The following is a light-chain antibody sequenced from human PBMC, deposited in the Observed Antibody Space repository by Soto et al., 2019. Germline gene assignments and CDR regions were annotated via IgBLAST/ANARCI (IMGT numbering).Light chain of an antibody. CDR3: QQYGSSPLLS. V-gene: IGKV3-20*01. CDR1: QSVSGSY. J-gene: IGKJ4*01. Sequence: EIVLTQSPGTLSLSPGERATLSCRASQSVSGSYLVWYQQKPGQAPSLLIYGASSRATGIPDRFSGSGSGTDFTLTISRLEPEDFAVYYCQQYGSSPLLSFGGGTKVEIK. CDR2: GAS.